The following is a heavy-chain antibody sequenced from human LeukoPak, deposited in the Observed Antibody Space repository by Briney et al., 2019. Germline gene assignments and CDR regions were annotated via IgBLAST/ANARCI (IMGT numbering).Heavy chain of an antibody. CDR1: GFTFSSFG. Sequence: PGGTLRLSCGASGFTFSSFGMSWVRQAPGKGLEWVSTISGSGDSTYYADSVKGRFTISRGNAKNSLYLQMHSLRAEDTAVYYCARDWLWFGESDTWGPGTLVTVSS. J-gene: IGHJ1*01. CDR2: ISGSGDST. V-gene: IGHV3-23*01. D-gene: IGHD3-10*01. CDR3: ARDWLWFGESDT.